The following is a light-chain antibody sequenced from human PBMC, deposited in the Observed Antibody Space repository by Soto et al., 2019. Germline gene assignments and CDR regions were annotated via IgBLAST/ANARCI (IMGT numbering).Light chain of an antibody. CDR3: QQTHSTPVT. V-gene: IGKV1-39*01. Sequence: DIQMTQSPSSLSASVGDRVTVTCRTSQNIYNYLNWYQQKPGKAPKLLIYAASSVQSGVPLRFSGSGSGTDFTLTISSLQPEDFATYYCQQTHSTPVTFGQGTRLENK. CDR1: QNIYNY. J-gene: IGKJ5*01. CDR2: AAS.